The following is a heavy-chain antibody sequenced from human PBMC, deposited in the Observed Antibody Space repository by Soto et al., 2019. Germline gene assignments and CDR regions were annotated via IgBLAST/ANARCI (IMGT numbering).Heavy chain of an antibody. J-gene: IGHJ6*02. Sequence: PSETLSLTCTVSGGSISSYYWSWIRQPAGKGLEWIGRIYTSGSTNYNPSLKSRVTMSVDTSKNQFSLKLSSVTAADTAVYYCARVRIAARTGTYCMDVWDQGTTVTVSS. D-gene: IGHD6-6*01. CDR2: IYTSGST. CDR3: ARVRIAARTGTYCMDV. CDR1: GGSISSYY. V-gene: IGHV4-4*07.